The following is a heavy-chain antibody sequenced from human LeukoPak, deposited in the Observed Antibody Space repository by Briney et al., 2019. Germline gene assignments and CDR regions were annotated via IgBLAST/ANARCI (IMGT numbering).Heavy chain of an antibody. D-gene: IGHD6-13*01. CDR1: GGSFSGYY. CDR3: ARGRYGYQKRNAFDI. V-gene: IGHV4-34*01. Sequence: PSETLSLTCAVYGGSFSGYYWSWIRQPPGKGLEWIGEINHSGSTNYNPSLKSRVTISVDTSKNQFSLKLSSVTAADTAVYYCARGRYGYQKRNAFDIWGQGTMVTVSS. CDR2: INHSGST. J-gene: IGHJ3*02.